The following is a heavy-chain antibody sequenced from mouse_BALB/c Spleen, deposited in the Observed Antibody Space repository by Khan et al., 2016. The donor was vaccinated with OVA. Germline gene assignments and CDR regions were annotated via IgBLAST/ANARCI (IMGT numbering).Heavy chain of an antibody. J-gene: IGHJ2*01. Sequence: EVQLKESGPGLVKPSQSLSLTCTVTGYSITSGYAWNWIRQFPGNKLEWMGYISYSGVTSYTPSLKSRISITRDTSKNQFFLQLNSVTTEDTATYYCARGNYYGYYCDYWGQGTTLTVSS. D-gene: IGHD1-1*01. CDR2: ISYSGVT. CDR3: ARGNYYGYYCDY. CDR1: GYSITSGYA. V-gene: IGHV3-2*02.